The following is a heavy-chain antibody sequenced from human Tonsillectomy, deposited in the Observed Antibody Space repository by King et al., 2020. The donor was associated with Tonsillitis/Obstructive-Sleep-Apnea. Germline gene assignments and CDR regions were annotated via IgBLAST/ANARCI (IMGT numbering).Heavy chain of an antibody. V-gene: IGHV4-59*01. Sequence: QLQESGPGLVKPSETLSLTCTVSGGSISSYYWSWIRQPPGKGLDWIGYIYYSGSTNYNPSLKSRVTISVDTSKNQFSLKLSSVTAADTAVYYGARRRVPYGDFDYWGQGTLVTVSS. CDR2: IYYSGST. CDR1: GGSISSYY. J-gene: IGHJ4*02. D-gene: IGHD4-17*01. CDR3: ARRRVPYGDFDY.